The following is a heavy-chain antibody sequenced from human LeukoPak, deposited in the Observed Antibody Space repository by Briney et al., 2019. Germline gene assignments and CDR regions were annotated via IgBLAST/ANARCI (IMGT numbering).Heavy chain of an antibody. Sequence: EASVKVSCKASGGTFSSYAISWVRQAPGQGLEWMGGIIPIFGTANYAQKFQGRVTITADESTSTAYMELSSLRSEDTAVYYCARASSDYGDLFHETDFDYWGQGTLVTVSS. V-gene: IGHV1-69*13. D-gene: IGHD4-17*01. CDR3: ARASSDYGDLFHETDFDY. J-gene: IGHJ4*02. CDR1: GGTFSSYA. CDR2: IIPIFGTA.